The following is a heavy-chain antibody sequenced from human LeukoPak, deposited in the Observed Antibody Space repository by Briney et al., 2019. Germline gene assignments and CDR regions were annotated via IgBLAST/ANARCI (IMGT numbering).Heavy chain of an antibody. J-gene: IGHJ4*02. CDR1: GFTFSSYG. V-gene: IGHV3-48*02. Sequence: GGALRLSCAASGFTFSSYGMNWVRQAPGKGLEWVSYISSSSSSIYYADSVKGRFAISRDNAKNSLFLQMNSLRDEDTAVYYCARETLMNYYDSSGFFDYWGQGALVTVSS. CDR2: ISSSSSSI. CDR3: ARETLMNYYDSSGFFDY. D-gene: IGHD3-22*01.